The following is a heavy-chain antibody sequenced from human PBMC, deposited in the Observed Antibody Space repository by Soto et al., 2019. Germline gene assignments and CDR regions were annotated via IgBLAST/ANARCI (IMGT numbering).Heavy chain of an antibody. V-gene: IGHV5-10-1*01. CDR3: ARQLGSSWPP. Sequence: LGESLKISCMGSGYSFTSYWISWVRQMPGKGLEWMGRIDPSDSYTNYSPSFQGHVTISADKSISTAYLQWSSLKSSDTDMYYCARQLGSSWPPWGQGTLVTVSS. D-gene: IGHD6-13*01. CDR2: IDPSDSYT. J-gene: IGHJ4*02. CDR1: GYSFTSYW.